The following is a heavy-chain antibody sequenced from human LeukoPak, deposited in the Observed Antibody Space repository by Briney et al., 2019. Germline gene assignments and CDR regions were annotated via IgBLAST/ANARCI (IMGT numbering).Heavy chain of an antibody. Sequence: SETLSLTCSVSGGSISSSSYYWGWIRQPPGKGLEWTGSLFQSRSAYYNPSLKSRVTISVDTSKNQFSLILSSVTAADTAVYYCATDPLGGHRYAYWGQGTPVTVSS. CDR3: ATDPLGGHRYAY. J-gene: IGHJ4*02. V-gene: IGHV4-39*01. D-gene: IGHD1-1*01. CDR2: LFQSRSA. CDR1: GGSISSSSYY.